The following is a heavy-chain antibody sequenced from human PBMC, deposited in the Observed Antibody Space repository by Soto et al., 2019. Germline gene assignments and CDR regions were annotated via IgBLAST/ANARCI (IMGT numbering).Heavy chain of an antibody. CDR3: ERIHSSGLDYW. Sequence: RILHPQRKGLEWIGYIYYSGSTKYNPSLKSRVTISVDTSKNQLSLKLSSATAADTDVYYCERIHSSGLDYW. D-gene: IGHD3-22*01. J-gene: IGHJ2*01. V-gene: IGHV4-59*01. CDR2: IYYSGST.